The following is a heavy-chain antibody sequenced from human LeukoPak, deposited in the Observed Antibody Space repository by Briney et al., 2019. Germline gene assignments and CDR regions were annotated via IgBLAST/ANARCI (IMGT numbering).Heavy chain of an antibody. CDR1: GFTFSSYA. D-gene: IGHD5-24*01. CDR3: ARSPILDY. J-gene: IGHJ4*02. CDR2: ISYDGSNK. Sequence: GGSLRLSCAASGFTFSSYAMLWVRQAPGKGLEWVAVISYDGSNKYYADSVKGRFTISRDNSKNTLYLQMNSLRAEDTAVYYCARSPILDYWGQGTLVTVSS. V-gene: IGHV3-30*01.